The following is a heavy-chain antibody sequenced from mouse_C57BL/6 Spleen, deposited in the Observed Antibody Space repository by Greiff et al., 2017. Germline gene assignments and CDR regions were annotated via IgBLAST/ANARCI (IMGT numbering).Heavy chain of an antibody. CDR1: GYTFTSYW. J-gene: IGHJ2*01. CDR2: IDPSDSYT. V-gene: IGHV1-50*01. D-gene: IGHD2-2*01. Sequence: QVQLQQPGAELVKPGASVKLSCKASGYTFTSYWMQWVKQRPGQGLEWIGEIDPSDSYTNYNQKFKGKATLTVDTSSSTAYMQRSSLTSEDSAVYYCARRGLGYWGQGTTLTVSS. CDR3: ARRGLGY.